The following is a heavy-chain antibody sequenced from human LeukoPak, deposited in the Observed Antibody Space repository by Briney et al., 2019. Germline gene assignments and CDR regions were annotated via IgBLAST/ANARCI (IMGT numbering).Heavy chain of an antibody. J-gene: IGHJ4*02. CDR3: ARDRRTPYSSSPGGDY. CDR2: ISSSSSYI. Sequence: SGGSLRLSCAASGFTFSSYSMNWVRQAPGKGLEWVSSISSSSSYIYYADSVKGRFTISRDNAKNSLYLQMNSLRAEDTAVYYCARDRRTPYSSSPGGDYWGQGTLVTVSS. CDR1: GFTFSSYS. D-gene: IGHD6-6*01. V-gene: IGHV3-21*01.